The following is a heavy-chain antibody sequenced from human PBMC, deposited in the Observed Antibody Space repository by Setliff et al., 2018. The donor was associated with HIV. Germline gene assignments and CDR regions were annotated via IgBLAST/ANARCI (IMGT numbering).Heavy chain of an antibody. CDR3: ARSRESSGYYRDYYYYLDV. J-gene: IGHJ6*03. D-gene: IGHD6-19*01. CDR2: ISTSGSA. CDR1: DDSTSSGFYN. Sequence: PSETLSLTCTVSDDSTSSGFYNWTWIRQPAGKRLEWIGHISTSGSASYNPSLESRTTISMDTSKNYFSLKLTSVTAADTAVYFCARSRESSGYYRDYYYYLDVWGKGTTVTVSS. V-gene: IGHV4-61*09.